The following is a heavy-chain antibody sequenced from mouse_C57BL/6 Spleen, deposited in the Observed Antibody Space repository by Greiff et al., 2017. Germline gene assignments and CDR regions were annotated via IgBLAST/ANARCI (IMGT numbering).Heavy chain of an antibody. CDR2: IYPRSGNT. Sequence: VKLVESGAELARPGASVKLSCKASGYTFTSSGISWVKQRTGQGLEWIGEIYPRSGNTYYNEKFKGKATLTADKSSSTAYMELRSLTSEDSAVYFCARRETVLYAMDYWGQGTSVTVSS. V-gene: IGHV1-81*01. CDR1: GYTFTSSG. J-gene: IGHJ4*01. CDR3: ARRETVLYAMDY. D-gene: IGHD3-2*01.